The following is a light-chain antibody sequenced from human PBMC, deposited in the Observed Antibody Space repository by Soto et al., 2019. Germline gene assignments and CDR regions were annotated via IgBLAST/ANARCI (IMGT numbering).Light chain of an antibody. V-gene: IGLV2-14*01. CDR2: EVS. J-gene: IGLJ1*01. Sequence: QSLLTQPPCVSGSPGQSITISCTGTSSDVGGYNYVSWYQQHPGKAPKLMIYEVSNRPSGVSNRFSGSKSGNTASLTISGLQAEDEADYYCSSYTSSSLYVFGTGTKVTVL. CDR3: SSYTSSSLYV. CDR1: SSDVGGYNY.